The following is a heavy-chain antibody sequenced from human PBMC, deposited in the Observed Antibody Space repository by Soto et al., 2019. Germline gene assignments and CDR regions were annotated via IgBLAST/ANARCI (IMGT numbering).Heavy chain of an antibody. CDR1: GGSISSGGYS. D-gene: IGHD2-2*01. Sequence: SETLSLTCAVSGGSISSGGYSWIWIRQPPGKGLEWIGYIYHSGSTYYNPSLKSRVTISVDRSKNQFSLKLSSVTAADTAVYYCARGRGVVVYYYYYGMDVWGQGTTVTVSS. CDR3: ARGRGVVVYYYYYGMDV. V-gene: IGHV4-30-2*01. J-gene: IGHJ6*02. CDR2: IYHSGST.